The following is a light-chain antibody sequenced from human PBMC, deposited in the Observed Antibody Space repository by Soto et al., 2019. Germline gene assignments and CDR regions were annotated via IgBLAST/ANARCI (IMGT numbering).Light chain of an antibody. V-gene: IGKV3-20*01. CDR1: QTVRNNY. Sequence: EIVLTQTPGTLSLSPRERATLSCRASQTVRNNYLAWYQQKPGQAPRLLIYDASSRATGIPDRFSGGGSGTDFSLTISRLEPEDFAVYYCQQFGSYPHTFGRGTKVDI. CDR2: DAS. J-gene: IGKJ4*01. CDR3: QQFGSYPHT.